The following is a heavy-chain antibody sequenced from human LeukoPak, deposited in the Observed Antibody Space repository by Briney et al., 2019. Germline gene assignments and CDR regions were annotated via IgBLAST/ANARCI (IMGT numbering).Heavy chain of an antibody. J-gene: IGHJ4*02. D-gene: IGHD2-2*02. CDR3: ARVRYTNSVDDMDY. CDR2: ISSTISYK. CDR1: GFTVNSYS. V-gene: IGHV3-21*01. Sequence: GGSLRLSCAASGFTVNSYSMNWVRQAPGKGLEWVSSISSTISYKYYADSVKGRFTTSRDNPKNSLYLQMNSLRAEDTAVYYCARVRYTNSVDDMDYWGQGTLVSVAS.